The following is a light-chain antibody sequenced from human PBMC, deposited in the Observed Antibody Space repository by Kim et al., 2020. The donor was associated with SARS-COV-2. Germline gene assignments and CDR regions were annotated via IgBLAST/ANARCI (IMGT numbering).Light chain of an antibody. CDR2: AVS. CDR3: CSYAASSPRWV. J-gene: IGLJ3*02. Sequence: SISISCTGTSSDDGSYVFVFWYHLRPGQAPRLMTYAVSQSPSGVSTRFSGSKSGIAASLPTSGLQSEDKAHYFCCSYAASSPRWVFGGGTQLTVL. V-gene: IGLV2-23*02. CDR1: SSDDGSYVF.